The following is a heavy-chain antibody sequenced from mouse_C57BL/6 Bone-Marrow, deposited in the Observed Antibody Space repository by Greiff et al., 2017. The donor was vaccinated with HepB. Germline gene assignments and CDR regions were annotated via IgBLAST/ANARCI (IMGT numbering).Heavy chain of an antibody. Sequence: VQLQQSGAELVRPGTSVKVSCKASGYAFTNYLIEWVKQRPGQGLEWIGVINPGSGGTNYNEKFKGKATLTADKSSSTAYMQLSSLTSEDSAVYVCARRGYYGSSYEYFDVWGTGTTVTVSS. V-gene: IGHV1-54*01. CDR2: INPGSGGT. J-gene: IGHJ1*03. CDR3: ARRGYYGSSYEYFDV. CDR1: GYAFTNYL. D-gene: IGHD1-1*01.